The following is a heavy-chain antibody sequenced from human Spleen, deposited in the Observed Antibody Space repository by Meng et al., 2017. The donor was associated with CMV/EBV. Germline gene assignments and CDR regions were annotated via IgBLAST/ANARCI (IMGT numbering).Heavy chain of an antibody. CDR3: ARDTGMSSSDAFDI. CDR1: SRCFY. V-gene: IGHV4-39*07. Sequence: SRCFYRGWLRPSPGKGLEWVGSFYFGGNSFYNPSLKSRVTVSLDTSKNQLSLKLNSVTAADTAVYYCARDTGMSSSDAFDIWGQGTMVTVSS. CDR2: FYFGGNS. J-gene: IGHJ3*02. D-gene: IGHD2-8*02.